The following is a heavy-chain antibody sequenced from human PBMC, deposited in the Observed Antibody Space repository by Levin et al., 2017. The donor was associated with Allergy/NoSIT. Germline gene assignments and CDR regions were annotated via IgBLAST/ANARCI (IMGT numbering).Heavy chain of an antibody. Sequence: GESLKISCAASGFTFSSYAMSWVRQAPGEGLEWASTISDSGGSTYYADSVKGRFTISRDNSKNTLYLQMNSLRAEDTAVYYCARGTGSHTALYYFDYWGQGTLVTVSS. CDR2: ISDSGGST. J-gene: IGHJ4*02. CDR3: ARGTGSHTALYYFDY. CDR1: GFTFSSYA. D-gene: IGHD3-16*01. V-gene: IGHV3-23*01.